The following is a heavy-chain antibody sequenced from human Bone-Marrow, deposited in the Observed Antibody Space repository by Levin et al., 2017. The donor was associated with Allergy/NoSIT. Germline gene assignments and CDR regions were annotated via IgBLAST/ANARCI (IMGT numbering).Heavy chain of an antibody. V-gene: IGHV1-2*02. D-gene: IGHD3-22*01. CDR3: ARYYYDSSGTFDY. Sequence: ASVKVSCKASGYTFTGYYMHWVRQAPGQGLEWMGWINPNSGGTNYAQKFQGRVTMTRDTSISTAYMELSRLRSDDTAVYYCARYYYDSSGTFDYWGQGTLVTVSS. CDR1: GYTFTGYY. CDR2: INPNSGGT. J-gene: IGHJ4*02.